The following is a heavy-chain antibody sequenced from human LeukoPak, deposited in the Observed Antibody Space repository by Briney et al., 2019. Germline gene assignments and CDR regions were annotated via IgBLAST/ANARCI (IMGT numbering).Heavy chain of an antibody. CDR2: INPDSGFT. J-gene: IGHJ4*02. Sequence: ASVKVSCKASGYKFTDDYMHWVRQAPGQGLEFMGWINPDSGFTNYAQKFKGRVTMTRDTSVSTAYLEVRSLTSDDTAVYYCAPTAEAYTSWWKVWGQGTLVTVSS. CDR1: GYKFTDDY. V-gene: IGHV1-2*02. D-gene: IGHD3-16*01. CDR3: APTAEAYTSWWKV.